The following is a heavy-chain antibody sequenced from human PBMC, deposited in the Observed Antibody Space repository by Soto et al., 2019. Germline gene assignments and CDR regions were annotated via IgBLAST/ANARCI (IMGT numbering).Heavy chain of an antibody. Sequence: SETLSLTCTVSGGSISSSSYYWGWIRQPPGKGLEWIGSIYYSGSTYYNPSLKSRVTISVDTSKNQFSLKLSSVTAADTAVYYCARHGPGPGYYDSSGYYPSLPFDYWGQGTLVTVSS. J-gene: IGHJ4*02. CDR1: GGSISSSSYY. D-gene: IGHD3-22*01. V-gene: IGHV4-39*01. CDR2: IYYSGST. CDR3: ARHGPGPGYYDSSGYYPSLPFDY.